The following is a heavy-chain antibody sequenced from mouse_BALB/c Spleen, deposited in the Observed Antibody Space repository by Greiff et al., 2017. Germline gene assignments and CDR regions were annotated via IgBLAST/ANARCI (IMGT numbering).Heavy chain of an antibody. J-gene: IGHJ3*01. D-gene: IGHD3-3*01. V-gene: IGHV5-12-2*01. Sequence: EVQLVESGGGLVQPGGSLKLSCAASGFTFSSYTMSWVRQTPEKRLEWVAYISNGGGSTYYPDTVKGRFTISRDNAKNTLYLQMSSLKSEDTAMYYCARHGGRGAWFAYWGQGTLVTVSA. CDR3: ARHGGRGAWFAY. CDR2: ISNGGGST. CDR1: GFTFSSYT.